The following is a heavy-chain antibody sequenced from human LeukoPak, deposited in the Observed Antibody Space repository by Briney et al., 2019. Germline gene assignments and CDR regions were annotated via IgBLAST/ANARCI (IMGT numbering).Heavy chain of an antibody. CDR3: AKDPNDYGDGGAFDI. CDR1: GFTFSCCG. D-gene: IGHD4-17*01. V-gene: IGHV3-23*01. J-gene: IGHJ3*02. Sequence: PGGSLRLSCAASGFTFSCCGMHWVRQAPGKGLEWVSAISGSGGSTYYADSVKGRFTISRDNSKNTLYLQMNSLRAEDTAVYYCAKDPNDYGDGGAFDIWGQGTMVTVSS. CDR2: ISGSGGST.